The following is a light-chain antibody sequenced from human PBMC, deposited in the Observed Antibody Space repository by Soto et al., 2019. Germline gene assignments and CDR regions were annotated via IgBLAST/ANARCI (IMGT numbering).Light chain of an antibody. V-gene: IGKV2-28*01. CDR1: QSLLHSNGYNY. CDR3: MQAIQTSWT. J-gene: IGKJ1*01. CDR2: LGS. Sequence: DIVMTQSPLSLPVTPGEPASISCKSSQSLLHSNGYNYLDWFLQKPGQSPQLLIFLGSNRASGVPHRFSGSGSGTDSTLKISRVEAEDVGVYYCMQAIQTSWTFGQGTKVEI.